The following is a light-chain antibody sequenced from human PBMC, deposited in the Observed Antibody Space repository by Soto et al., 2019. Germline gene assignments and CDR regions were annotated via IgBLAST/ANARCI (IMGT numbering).Light chain of an antibody. CDR1: QSISSW. CDR2: KGS. CDR3: QQYHSYPWT. V-gene: IGKV1-5*03. Sequence: DIQMTQSPSTLSASVGDRVTITCRASQSISSWLAWYQQKPGKAPKLLIYKGSSLESGVPSRFSGSGSGTEFTLTISSLQPDDFATYYCQQYHSYPWTFGQGTKVEIK. J-gene: IGKJ1*01.